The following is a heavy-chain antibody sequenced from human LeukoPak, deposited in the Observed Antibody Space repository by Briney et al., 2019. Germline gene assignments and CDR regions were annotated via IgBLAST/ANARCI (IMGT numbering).Heavy chain of an antibody. V-gene: IGHV3-7*01. J-gene: IGHJ4*02. CDR3: ARLGSGSYPLFDY. Sequence: GGSLRLSCAASGFTFSSYWMSWVRQAPGKGLEWVANIKQDGSEKYYVDSVKGRFTISRDNAKNSLYLQMNSLRAEDTAVYYCARLGSGSYPLFDYWGQGTLVTVSS. CDR2: IKQDGSEK. D-gene: IGHD1-26*01. CDR1: GFTFSSYW.